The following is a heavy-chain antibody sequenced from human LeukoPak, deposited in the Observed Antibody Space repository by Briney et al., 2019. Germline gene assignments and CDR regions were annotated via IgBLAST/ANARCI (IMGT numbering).Heavy chain of an antibody. CDR2: ISYDGSNK. Sequence: GGSLRLSCAASEFTFSSYAMHWVRQAPGKGLEWVAVISYDGSNKYYADSVKGRFTISRDNSKNTLYLQMNSLRAEDTAVYYCAIRRDAFDIWGQGTMVTVSS. V-gene: IGHV3-30-3*01. CDR3: AIRRDAFDI. J-gene: IGHJ3*02. CDR1: EFTFSSYA.